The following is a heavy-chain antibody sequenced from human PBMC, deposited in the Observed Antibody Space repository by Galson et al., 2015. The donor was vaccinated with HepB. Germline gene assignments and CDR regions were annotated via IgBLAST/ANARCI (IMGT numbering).Heavy chain of an antibody. Sequence: SLRLSCAASGFTFSDYYMTWICQAPGKGLERISYISSSADLIYYADSVKGRFTISRDDAKKTLYLQINSLRVEDTAFYYCATSDYGDYVALFDYWGQGTLVTDSS. V-gene: IGHV3-11*01. CDR1: GFTFSDYY. J-gene: IGHJ4*02. CDR3: ATSDYGDYVALFDY. D-gene: IGHD4-17*01. CDR2: ISSSADLI.